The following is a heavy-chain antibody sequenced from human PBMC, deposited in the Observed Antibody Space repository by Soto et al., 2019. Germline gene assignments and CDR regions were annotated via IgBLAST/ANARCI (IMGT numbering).Heavy chain of an antibody. Sequence: GGSLRLSCAASGFTFSSYSMNWVRQAPGKGLEWVSAISSSGGSTYYADSVKGRFTISRDNSKNTLYLQMNSLRAEDTAVYYCAKARAQYYDFWSRHPVDYWGQGTLVTVSS. CDR2: ISSSGGST. V-gene: IGHV3-23*01. D-gene: IGHD3-3*01. CDR1: GFTFSSYS. CDR3: AKARAQYYDFWSRHPVDY. J-gene: IGHJ4*02.